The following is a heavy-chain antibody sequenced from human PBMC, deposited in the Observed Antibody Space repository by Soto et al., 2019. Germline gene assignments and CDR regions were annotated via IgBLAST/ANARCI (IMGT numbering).Heavy chain of an antibody. D-gene: IGHD3-10*01. CDR1: GFSFPSYW. CDR2: IDPSDSYT. Sequence: PGESLKISCKGSGFSFPSYWITWVRQMPGKGLEWIGRIDPSDSYTSYSPSSQGHVTISADKSISTAYLRWSSLKASDTAMYFCARLYGSGSYYTSPNYYYGLDVWGQGTTVTVSS. V-gene: IGHV5-10-1*01. CDR3: ARLYGSGSYYTSPNYYYGLDV. J-gene: IGHJ6*02.